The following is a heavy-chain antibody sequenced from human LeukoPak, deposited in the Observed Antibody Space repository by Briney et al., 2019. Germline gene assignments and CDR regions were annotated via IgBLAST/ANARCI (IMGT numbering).Heavy chain of an antibody. V-gene: IGHV3-7*01. CDR1: GFTFSSYW. CDR2: IKQDGSEK. Sequence: GGSLRLSCAASGFTFSSYWVTWVRQAPGKVLEWVANIKQDGSEKYYVDSVKGRFTISRDNAKNSLYLQMNSLRAEDTAVYYCARANYDFWSGYYLKGYYYYMDVWGKGTTVTVSS. J-gene: IGHJ6*03. CDR3: ARANYDFWSGYYLKGYYYYMDV. D-gene: IGHD3-3*01.